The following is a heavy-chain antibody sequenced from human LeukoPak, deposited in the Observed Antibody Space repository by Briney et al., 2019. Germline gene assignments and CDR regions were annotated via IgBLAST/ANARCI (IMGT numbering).Heavy chain of an antibody. Sequence: GRSLRLSCAASGFTFSSYGMHWVRQAPGKGLEWVAVISYDGSNKYYADSVKGRSTISRDNSKNTLYLQMNSLRAEDTAVYYCARDQGYYDSSGYYPKDWGQGTLVTVSS. V-gene: IGHV3-30*03. CDR1: GFTFSSYG. D-gene: IGHD3-22*01. CDR3: ARDQGYYDSSGYYPKD. J-gene: IGHJ4*02. CDR2: ISYDGSNK.